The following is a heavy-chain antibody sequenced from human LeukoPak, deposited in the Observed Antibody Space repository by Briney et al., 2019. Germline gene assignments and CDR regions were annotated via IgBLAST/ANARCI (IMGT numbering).Heavy chain of an antibody. CDR1: GFTFSGSA. D-gene: IGHD6-13*01. J-gene: IGHJ4*02. CDR3: TQGVAAAGTGY. CDR2: IRSKANSYAT. V-gene: IGHV3-73*01. Sequence: GGPLRLSCAASGFTFSGSAMHWVRQASGKGLEWVGRIRSKANSYATAYAASVKGRFTISRDDSKNTAYLQMNSLKTEDTAVYYCTQGVAAAGTGYWGQGTLVTVSS.